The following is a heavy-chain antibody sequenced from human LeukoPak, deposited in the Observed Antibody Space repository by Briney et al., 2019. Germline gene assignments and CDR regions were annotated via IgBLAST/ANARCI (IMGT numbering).Heavy chain of an antibody. CDR1: GFTFSGSA. CDR2: IRSKPNNYAT. Sequence: GGSLRLSCAASGFTFSGSAIYWVRQASGKGLEWVGRIRSKPNNYATVYAASVKGRFTISRDESKNTAYLQMNSLTVEDTAVYYCTRWPKDGTPFDYWGQGTLVTVSS. CDR3: TRWPKDGTPFDY. V-gene: IGHV3-73*01. D-gene: IGHD1-1*01. J-gene: IGHJ4*02.